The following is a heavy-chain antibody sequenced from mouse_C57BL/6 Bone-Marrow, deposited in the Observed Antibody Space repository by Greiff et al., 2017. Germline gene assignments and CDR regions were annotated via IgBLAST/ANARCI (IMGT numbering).Heavy chain of an antibody. D-gene: IGHD1-1*01. CDR2: IYPRSGNT. V-gene: IGHV1-81*01. CDR1: GYTFTSYG. Sequence: VKLQESGAELARPGASVQLSCKASGYTFTSYGISWVKQRTGQGLEWIGEIYPRSGNTYYHEKFKGKATLTADKSSSTAYMELRSLTSEDSAVYFCARARYYYGSSYDAMDYWGQGTSVTVSS. CDR3: ARARYYYGSSYDAMDY. J-gene: IGHJ4*01.